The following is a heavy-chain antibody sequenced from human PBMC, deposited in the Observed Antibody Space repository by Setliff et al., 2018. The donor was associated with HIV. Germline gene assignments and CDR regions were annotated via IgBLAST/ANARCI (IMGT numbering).Heavy chain of an antibody. CDR2: ISAYSGET. V-gene: IGHV1-18*01. J-gene: IGHJ4*02. D-gene: IGHD5-12*01. CDR1: GFAFTNYG. CDR3: ARSAHDSETGY. Sequence: ASVKVSCKTSGFAFTNYGFTWVRQAPGQGLEWMGWISAYSGETFSTLKFRDRVTLTTDTSTNTVYMELRSLRSEDTAFYYCARSAHDSETGYWGQGTLVTVSS.